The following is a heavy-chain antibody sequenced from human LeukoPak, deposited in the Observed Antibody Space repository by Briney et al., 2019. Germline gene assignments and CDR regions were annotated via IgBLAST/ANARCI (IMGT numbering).Heavy chain of an antibody. Sequence: GESLKISCKGSGYSFTSYWIGWVRQMPGKGLEWMGIIYPGDSDTGYSPSFQGHVTISADKSISTAYLQWNSLKASDTAIYYCAGLRDGSLDYWGQGTLVTVSS. J-gene: IGHJ4*02. CDR1: GYSFTSYW. CDR2: IYPGDSDT. CDR3: AGLRDGSLDY. V-gene: IGHV5-51*01.